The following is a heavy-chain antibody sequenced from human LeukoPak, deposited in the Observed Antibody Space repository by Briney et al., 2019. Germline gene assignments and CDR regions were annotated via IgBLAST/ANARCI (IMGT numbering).Heavy chain of an antibody. CDR1: GGSISIYY. J-gene: IGHJ4*02. Sequence: PSETLSLTCTVSGGSISIYYGSWIRQPPGKGLEWIGYIYYSGSTNYNPSLKSRVTISVDTSKNQFSLKLSSVTAADTAVYYCARVVYSSGCFDYWGQGTLVTVSS. D-gene: IGHD6-19*01. CDR2: IYYSGST. CDR3: ARVVYSSGCFDY. V-gene: IGHV4-59*01.